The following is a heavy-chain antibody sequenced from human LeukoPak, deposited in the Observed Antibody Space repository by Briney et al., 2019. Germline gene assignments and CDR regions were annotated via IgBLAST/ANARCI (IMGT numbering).Heavy chain of an antibody. CDR1: GFTFSSYE. J-gene: IGHJ4*02. CDR2: ISSSGDTI. Sequence: GGSLRLSCAASGFTFSSYEMNWVRQAPGKGLEWVSYISSSGDTIYYADSVNGRFTISRDSAKNSLYLQMNSLRAEDTAVYYCARITPTYGDQSFDYWGQGTLVTASS. D-gene: IGHD4-17*01. V-gene: IGHV3-48*03. CDR3: ARITPTYGDQSFDY.